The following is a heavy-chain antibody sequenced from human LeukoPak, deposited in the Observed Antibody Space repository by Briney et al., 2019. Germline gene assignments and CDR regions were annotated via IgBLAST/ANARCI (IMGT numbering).Heavy chain of an antibody. CDR2: IEQDGSEK. CDR3: AVGYSSTWYHFEY. J-gene: IGHJ4*02. Sequence: PGGSLRLSCAASGFSFSSYWMSWVRQAPGKGLEWVANIEQDGSEKYYVDSVKGRFTISRDNAKNSLYLQMNSLRAEDTAVYYCAVGYSSTWYHFEYWGQGTLVTVSS. V-gene: IGHV3-7*03. D-gene: IGHD6-13*01. CDR1: GFSFSSYW.